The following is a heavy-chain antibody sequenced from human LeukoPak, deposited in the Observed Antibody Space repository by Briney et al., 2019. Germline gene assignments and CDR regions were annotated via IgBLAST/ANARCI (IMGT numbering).Heavy chain of an antibody. Sequence: SETLSLTCPVSGCSISSYYWNWIRQPAGKGLEWIGRIYTNGGASYNPSLKSRVTISIDASKNQFSLKLSSVTAADTAVYYCAREPPGYWGQGILVTVSS. CDR3: AREPPGY. CDR1: GCSISSYY. J-gene: IGHJ4*02. CDR2: IYTNGGA. V-gene: IGHV4-4*07.